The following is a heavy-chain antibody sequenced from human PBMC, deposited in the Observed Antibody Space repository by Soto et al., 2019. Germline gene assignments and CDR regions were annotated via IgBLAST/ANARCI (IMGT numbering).Heavy chain of an antibody. CDR3: ARDDPGDAFDI. Sequence: GGSLRLSCAASGFTFSSYWMSWVRQAPGKGLEWVANIKQDGSEKYYVESVKGRFTSSRDNAKNSLYLQMNSLRAEDTAVYYCARDDPGDAFDIWGQGTMVTVSS. CDR1: GFTFSSYW. CDR2: IKQDGSEK. J-gene: IGHJ3*02. V-gene: IGHV3-7*01.